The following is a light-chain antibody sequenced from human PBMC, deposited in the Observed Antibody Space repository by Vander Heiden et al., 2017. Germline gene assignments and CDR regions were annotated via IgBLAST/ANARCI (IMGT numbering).Light chain of an antibody. CDR3: QQSFNWPPYT. Sequence: EIALTQSPATLSLSPGERATLSCRASQSVGSYLAWYQQKPGQPPRLLIYETSNRASGIPARFTGSGSGTDFSLTISSLEPEDFAVYYCQQSFNWPPYTFGQGTKLEIK. CDR2: ETS. CDR1: QSVGSY. J-gene: IGKJ2*01. V-gene: IGKV3-11*01.